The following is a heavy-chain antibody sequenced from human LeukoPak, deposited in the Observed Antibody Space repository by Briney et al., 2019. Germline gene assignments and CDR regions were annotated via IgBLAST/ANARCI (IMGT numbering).Heavy chain of an antibody. CDR3: ARDQYSYAHAAH. CDR1: GFTVSSNY. D-gene: IGHD5-18*01. Sequence: GGSLRLSCAASGFTVSSNYMSWVRQAPGKGLEWASVIYSGGTTYYADSVKGRFTISRDNSKSTLHLQMNSLRAEDTAVYYCARDQYSYAHAAHWGQGTLVTVSS. V-gene: IGHV3-66*01. J-gene: IGHJ4*02. CDR2: IYSGGTT.